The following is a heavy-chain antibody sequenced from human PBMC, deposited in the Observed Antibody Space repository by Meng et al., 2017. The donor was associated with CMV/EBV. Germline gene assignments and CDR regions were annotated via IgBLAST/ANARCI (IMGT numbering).Heavy chain of an antibody. J-gene: IGHJ5*02. CDR2: LNHSGST. D-gene: IGHD3-3*01. V-gene: IGHV4-34*01. CDR1: SIGCCS. Sequence: SIGCCSSSWSRPLPGERLESVRELNHSGSTVSDPSLASRVTISVDTATIQSSLKLSSVNAADTAVYSCARGRYDFWSGYYHPRNWFDPWGQGTLVTVSS. CDR3: ARGRYDFWSGYYHPRNWFDP.